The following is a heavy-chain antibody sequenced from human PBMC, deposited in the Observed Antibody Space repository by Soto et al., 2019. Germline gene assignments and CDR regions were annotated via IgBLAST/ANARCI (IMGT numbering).Heavy chain of an antibody. CDR2: ISTSGGST. CDR3: ARDGLGADTYGSYYFAY. Sequence: EVQLLESGGGLVQPGGSLRLSCAASGFTFSNYAMSWVRQAPGKGLEWVSTISTSGGSTYSADSVKGRFTISRDNSKNTLYLQMNSLRAEDTAVYYCARDGLGADTYGSYYFAYWGQGTLVTVSS. D-gene: IGHD3-10*01. CDR1: GFTFSNYA. J-gene: IGHJ4*02. V-gene: IGHV3-23*01.